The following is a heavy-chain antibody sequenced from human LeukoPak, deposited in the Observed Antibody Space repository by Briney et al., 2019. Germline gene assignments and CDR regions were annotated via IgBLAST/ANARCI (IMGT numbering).Heavy chain of an antibody. J-gene: IGHJ4*02. V-gene: IGHV1-69*01. CDR3: ARAPNYYDTLQSY. Sequence: GASVKVSCKASGGTFSSYAISWVRQAPGQGLEWMGGIIPIFGTANYAQKFQGRVTITADESTSTAYMELSSLRSEDTAVYYCARAPNYYDTLQSYWGQGTLVTVSS. CDR1: GGTFSSYA. CDR2: IIPIFGTA. D-gene: IGHD3-22*01.